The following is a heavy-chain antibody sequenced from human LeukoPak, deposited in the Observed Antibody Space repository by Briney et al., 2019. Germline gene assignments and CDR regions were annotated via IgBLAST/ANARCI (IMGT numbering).Heavy chain of an antibody. CDR1: GFTFSSYS. CDR3: ARKPIYDSSGYYSDYFDY. Sequence: GGSLRLSCAASGFTFSSYSMNWVRQAPGKGLEWVSSISSSSSYIYYADSVKGRFTISRDNAKNSLYLQMNSLRAEDTAVYYCARKPIYDSSGYYSDYFDYWGRGTLVTVSS. J-gene: IGHJ4*02. V-gene: IGHV3-21*01. D-gene: IGHD3-22*01. CDR2: ISSSSSYI.